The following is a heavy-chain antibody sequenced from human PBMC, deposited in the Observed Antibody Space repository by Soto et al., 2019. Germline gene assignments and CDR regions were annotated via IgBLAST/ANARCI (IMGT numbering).Heavy chain of an antibody. CDR2: ISAYNGNT. CDR3: ARDFRGYCSGGSCAPWWFDP. V-gene: IGHV1-18*01. J-gene: IGHJ5*02. D-gene: IGHD2-15*01. CDR1: GYTFTSYG. Sequence: ASVKVSCKASGYTFTSYGISWVRQAPGQGLEGMGWISAYNGNTNYAQKLQGRVTMTTDTSTSTAYMELRSLRSDDTAVYYCARDFRGYCSGGSCAPWWFDPWGQGTLVTVSS.